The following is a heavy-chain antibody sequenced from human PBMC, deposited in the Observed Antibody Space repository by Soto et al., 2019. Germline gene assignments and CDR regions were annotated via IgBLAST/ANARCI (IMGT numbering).Heavy chain of an antibody. Sequence: PSETLSLTCAVSGGSISSGFYSWSWIRQPPGQGLEWIGYIYNSGNTYYSPSLMSRVTISVDRSQNHFSLKLTSVTAADMAVYYCARGSDGVWNWFDPWGQGTQVTVSS. CDR3: ARGSDGVWNWFDP. V-gene: IGHV4-30-2*01. J-gene: IGHJ5*02. CDR1: GGSISSGFYS. D-gene: IGHD2-21*02. CDR2: IYNSGNT.